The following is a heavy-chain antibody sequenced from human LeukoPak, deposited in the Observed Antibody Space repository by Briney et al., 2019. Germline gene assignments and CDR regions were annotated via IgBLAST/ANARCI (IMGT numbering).Heavy chain of an antibody. CDR3: AKDDISQLRVGELSPWGVFDY. D-gene: IGHD3-16*02. Sequence: EASVKVSCKASGYTFTGYYIHWVRQAPGQGLEWMGWISPNSGGRNYAQKFQGRVTMTRDTSISTAYMELSSLRSDDTAVYYCAKDDISQLRVGELSPWGVFDYWGQGTLVTVSS. V-gene: IGHV1-2*02. CDR1: GYTFTGYY. J-gene: IGHJ4*02. CDR2: ISPNSGGR.